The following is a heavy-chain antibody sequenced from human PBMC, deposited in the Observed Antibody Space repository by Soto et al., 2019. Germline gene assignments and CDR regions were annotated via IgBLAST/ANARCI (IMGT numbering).Heavy chain of an antibody. V-gene: IGHV3-33*01. CDR3: ARDQRVQLGYYGMDV. CDR2: IWYDGSNK. D-gene: IGHD6-6*01. J-gene: IGHJ6*02. Sequence: PWGSLRLSCAASGFTFSGYVMHWVLQAPGKGLEWVAVIWYDGSNKYYADSVKGRFTISRDNSKNTLYLQMNSLRAEDTAVYYCARDQRVQLGYYGMDVWGQGTTVTVSS. CDR1: GFTFSGYV.